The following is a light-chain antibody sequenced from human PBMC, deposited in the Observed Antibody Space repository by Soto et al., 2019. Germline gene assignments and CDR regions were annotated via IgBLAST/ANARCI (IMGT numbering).Light chain of an antibody. CDR3: LHNSNWPST. J-gene: IGKJ4*01. Sequence: EIVLTQSPATLSLSPGXGATLSCRASQSVSSYLAWYQQKPGQAPRLLIYDASKRATGIPARFGGSGSGTDFTLTISSLEPEDFAVYYCLHNSNWPSTFGGGTKVDIK. CDR1: QSVSSY. V-gene: IGKV3-11*01. CDR2: DAS.